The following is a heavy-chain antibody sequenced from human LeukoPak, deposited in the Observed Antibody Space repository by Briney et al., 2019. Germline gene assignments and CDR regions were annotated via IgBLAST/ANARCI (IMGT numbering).Heavy chain of an antibody. D-gene: IGHD3-10*01. V-gene: IGHV3-21*04. CDR1: GFTFSSYS. J-gene: IGHJ4*02. Sequence: PGGSLRLSCAASGFTFSSYSMNWVRQAPGKGLEWVSSISSSSSYIYYADSVKGRFTISRDNSKNTLYLQMNSLRAEDTAVYYCAKNEFGDGSGSYDYWGQGTLVTVSS. CDR3: AKNEFGDGSGSYDY. CDR2: ISSSSSYI.